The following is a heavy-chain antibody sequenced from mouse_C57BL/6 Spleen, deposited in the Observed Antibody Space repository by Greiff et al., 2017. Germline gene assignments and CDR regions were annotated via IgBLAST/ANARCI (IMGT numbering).Heavy chain of an antibody. CDR2: IDPSDSYT. D-gene: IGHD1-1*01. Sequence: QVQLQQPGAELVRPGTSVKLSCKASGYTFTSYWMHWVKQRPGQGLEWIGVIDPSDSYTKYNQKFKGKATLTVDTSSSTAYMQRSSLTSEDSAVYYCARLLRFDYWGQGTTLTVSS. CDR3: ARLLRFDY. J-gene: IGHJ2*01. V-gene: IGHV1-59*01. CDR1: GYTFTSYW.